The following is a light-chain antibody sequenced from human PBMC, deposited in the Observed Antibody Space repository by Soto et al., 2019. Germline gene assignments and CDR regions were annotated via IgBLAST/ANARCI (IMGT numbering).Light chain of an antibody. CDR2: STS. CDR3: QQYGSSPWT. Sequence: EVVLTQSPGTLSLSPGDRATLSCRASQSVSSSFLAWYLQKPGQAPRLLIYSTSSRATGIPDRFSGSASGTDFTLTIRRLEPEDFAVYYCQQYGSSPWTFGQGTRVEIK. V-gene: IGKV3-20*01. CDR1: QSVSSSF. J-gene: IGKJ1*01.